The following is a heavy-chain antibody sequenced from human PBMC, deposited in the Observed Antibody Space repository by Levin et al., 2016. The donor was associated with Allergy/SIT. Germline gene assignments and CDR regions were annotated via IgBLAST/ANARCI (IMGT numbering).Heavy chain of an antibody. CDR2: ISSSSSYI. Sequence: GGSLRLSCAASGFTFSSYSMNWVRQAPGKGLEWVSSISSSSSYIYYADSVKGRFTISRDNAKNSLYLQMNSLRAEDTAVYYCASLLEWLLDGSNMDVWGKGTTVTVSS. J-gene: IGHJ6*03. V-gene: IGHV3-21*01. CDR1: GFTFSSYS. D-gene: IGHD3-3*01. CDR3: ASLLEWLLDGSNMDV.